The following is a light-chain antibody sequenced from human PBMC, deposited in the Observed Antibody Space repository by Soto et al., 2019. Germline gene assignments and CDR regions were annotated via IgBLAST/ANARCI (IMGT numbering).Light chain of an antibody. J-gene: IGLJ3*02. CDR2: EVY. Sequence: QSALTQPPSASGSPGQSVTISCTGTFNDIGGYNYVSRYQQRPGKAPKVIIYEVYKRPSGVPDRFSGSKSGTTASLTVSGLQADDEADYYCSSYVGSNNLVFGGGTKLTVL. V-gene: IGLV2-8*01. CDR3: SSYVGSNNLV. CDR1: FNDIGGYNY.